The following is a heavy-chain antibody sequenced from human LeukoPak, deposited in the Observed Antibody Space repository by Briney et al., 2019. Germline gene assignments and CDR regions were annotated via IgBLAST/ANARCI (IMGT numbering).Heavy chain of an antibody. J-gene: IGHJ4*02. Sequence: GGSLRLSCAASGFTFSSYTMNWVRQAPGKGLEWVASISVNSDHKPYADSVKGRFTISRDNAKNSLYLQMNSLTADDTAVYFCTRGPYGDYDYWGQGNLVTVSS. V-gene: IGHV3-21*01. CDR1: GFTFSSYT. CDR2: ISVNSDHK. D-gene: IGHD4-17*01. CDR3: TRGPYGDYDY.